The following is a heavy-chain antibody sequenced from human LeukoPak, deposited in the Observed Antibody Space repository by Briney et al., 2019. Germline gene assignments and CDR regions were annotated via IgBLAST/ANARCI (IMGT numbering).Heavy chain of an antibody. CDR1: GFTFSSYS. D-gene: IGHD5-12*01. V-gene: IGHV3-21*01. CDR2: ISSSSSYI. J-gene: IGHJ4*02. Sequence: KTGGSLRLSCAASGFTFSSYSMNWVRQAPGKGLEWVSSISSSSSYIYYADSVKGRFTISRDNAKNSLYLQMNSLRAEDTAVYYCARVRYSGYDYSDYWGQGTLVTVSS. CDR3: ARVRYSGYDYSDY.